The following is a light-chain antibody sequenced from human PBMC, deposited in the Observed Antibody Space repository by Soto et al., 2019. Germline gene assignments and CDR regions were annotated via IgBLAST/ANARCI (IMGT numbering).Light chain of an antibody. J-gene: IGKJ5*01. Sequence: AIQLTQSPSSLSASVGDRVTITCRASQGIRSALGWYQQKPGKVPKLLIYAASTLQSGVPSRFSGSGFGTDFTLTINSLQPEDFATYYCQQFNTYSITFGQGTRLEI. CDR1: QGIRSA. CDR3: QQFNTYSIT. V-gene: IGKV1-13*02. CDR2: AAS.